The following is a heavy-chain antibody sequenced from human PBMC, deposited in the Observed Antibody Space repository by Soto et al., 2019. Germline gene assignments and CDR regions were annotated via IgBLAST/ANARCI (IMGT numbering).Heavy chain of an antibody. V-gene: IGHV3-23*01. CDR2: IIENGRTT. CDR3: VKDYRIAVDDFLGN. J-gene: IGHJ4*02. CDR1: GFTFSNYA. D-gene: IGHD2-15*01. Sequence: GGSLRLSCAASGFTFSNYAMSWVRQAPGKGLEWVSGIIENGRTTYYADSVKGRFTISRDNSMNTLYLQMNGLRADDTAVYYCVKDYRIAVDDFLGNWGQGTLVTVSS.